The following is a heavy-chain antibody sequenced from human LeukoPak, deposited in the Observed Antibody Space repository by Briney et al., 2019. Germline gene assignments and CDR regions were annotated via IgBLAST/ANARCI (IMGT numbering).Heavy chain of an antibody. Sequence: SETPSLTCTVSGGSISSYYWSWIRQPPGKGLEWIGYIYYSGSTNYNPSLKSRVTISVDTSKNQFSLKLSSVTAADTAVYYCARGPGRGLYYYYYMDVWGKGTTVTISS. CDR3: ARGPGRGLYYYYYMDV. CDR1: GGSISSYY. CDR2: IYYSGST. V-gene: IGHV4-59*01. D-gene: IGHD1-14*01. J-gene: IGHJ6*03.